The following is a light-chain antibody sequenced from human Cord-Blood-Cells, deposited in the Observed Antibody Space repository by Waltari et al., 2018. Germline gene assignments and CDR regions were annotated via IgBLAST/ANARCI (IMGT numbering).Light chain of an antibody. CDR2: DVS. CDR1: SSVVGGYNS. J-gene: IGLJ3*02. CDR3: SSYTSSSTLEV. V-gene: IGLV2-14*03. Sequence: QSALTQPASVSGSPGQAITLSCPGTSSVVGGYNSVSWYQQHPGKAPKLRIYDVSNRPSGVSNRFSGSKSGNTASLTISGLQAEDEADYYCSSYTSSSTLEVFGGGTKLTVL.